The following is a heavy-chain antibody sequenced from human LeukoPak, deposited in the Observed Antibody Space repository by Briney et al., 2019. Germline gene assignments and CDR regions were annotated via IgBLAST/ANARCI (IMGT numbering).Heavy chain of an antibody. V-gene: IGHV3-7*01. CDR1: GFTFSSYL. Sequence: GGSLRLSCAASGFTFSSYLMSWVRQAPGKGLEWVANIKQDGSEKYYVDSVQGRFTISRDNAKNSLYLQMNSLRAEDTAVYYCARFTMVRGVIIDYWGQGTLVTVSS. D-gene: IGHD3-10*01. CDR3: ARFTMVRGVIIDY. J-gene: IGHJ4*02. CDR2: IKQDGSEK.